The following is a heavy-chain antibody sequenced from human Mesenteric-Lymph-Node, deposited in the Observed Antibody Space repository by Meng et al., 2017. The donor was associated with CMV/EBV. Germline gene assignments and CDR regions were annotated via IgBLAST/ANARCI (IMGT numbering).Heavy chain of an antibody. Sequence: LSSAASGFTFGIYAMCWVRQAPGKGLEWVSAISGSGGSTYYADSVKGRFTISRDNSKNTLYLQMNSLRAEDTAVYYCAKNLHTSDYWGQGTLVTVSS. CDR1: GFTFGIYA. CDR2: ISGSGGST. V-gene: IGHV3-23*01. J-gene: IGHJ4*02. CDR3: AKNLHTSDY. D-gene: IGHD1-14*01.